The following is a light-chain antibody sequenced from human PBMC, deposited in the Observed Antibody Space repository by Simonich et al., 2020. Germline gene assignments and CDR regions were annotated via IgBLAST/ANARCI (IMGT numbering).Light chain of an antibody. CDR3: SSYTSSSTRV. J-gene: IGLJ2*01. V-gene: IGLV2-14*03. CDR2: DVR. CDR1: SSDVGGYNY. Sequence: QSALTQPASVSGSPGQSITISCTGTSSDVGGYNYVSWYQHHPGKAPNLMIYDVRNRPSGVSNRFSGSKSGNTASLTISGLQAEDEADYYCSSYTSSSTRVFGGGTKLTVL.